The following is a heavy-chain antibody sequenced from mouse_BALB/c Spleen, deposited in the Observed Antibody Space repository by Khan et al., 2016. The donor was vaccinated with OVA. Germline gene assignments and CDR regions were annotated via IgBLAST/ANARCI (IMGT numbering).Heavy chain of an antibody. Sequence: VQLQQSGAELGRPGSSVKLSCKTSGFTFTSYGIKWVKQRPGQGLEWIGYIYPGNGYTVYNEKFQGKATLTSDTSPSTAYMQLRILTSEDSAIYCCAAAYYRNYFDYWGQGTTLTGSS. D-gene: IGHD2-14*01. CDR3: AAAYYRNYFDY. CDR1: GFTFTSYG. J-gene: IGHJ2*01. CDR2: IYPGNGYT. V-gene: IGHV1S134*01.